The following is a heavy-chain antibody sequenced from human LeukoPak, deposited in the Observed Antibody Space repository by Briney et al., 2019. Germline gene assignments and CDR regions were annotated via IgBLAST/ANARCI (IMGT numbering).Heavy chain of an antibody. V-gene: IGHV1-69*04. J-gene: IGHJ5*02. Sequence: XGXGLEWMGRIIPIFGIANYAQKFQGRVTITADKSTSTAYMELSSLRSEDTAVYYCARAWFDPWGQGTLVTVSS. CDR3: ARAWFDP. CDR2: IIPIFGIA.